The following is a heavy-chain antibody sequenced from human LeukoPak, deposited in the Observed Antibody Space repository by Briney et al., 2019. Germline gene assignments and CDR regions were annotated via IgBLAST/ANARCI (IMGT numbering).Heavy chain of an antibody. CDR1: GGSISSSSYY. CDR2: IYYSGST. Sequence: PSETLSLTCTVSGGSISSSSYYWGWIRQPPGKGLEWIGSIYYSGSTYYNPSLKSRVTISVDTSKNQFSLKLSSVTAADTAVYYCARDNRVLAAAGTGGMDVWGQGTTVTVSS. CDR3: ARDNRVLAAAGTGGMDV. V-gene: IGHV4-39*02. J-gene: IGHJ6*02. D-gene: IGHD6-13*01.